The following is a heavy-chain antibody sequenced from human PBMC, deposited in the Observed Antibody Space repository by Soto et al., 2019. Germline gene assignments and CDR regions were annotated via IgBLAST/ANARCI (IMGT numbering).Heavy chain of an antibody. CDR2: IYPGDSDT. CDR3: ARRPYYYDSSGYYPYFDY. V-gene: IGHV5-51*01. J-gene: IGHJ4*02. Sequence: GESLKISCKGSGYSFTSYWIGWVRQMPGKGLEWMGIIYPGDSDTRYSPSFQGQVPISADKSISTAYLQWSSLKASDTAMYYCARRPYYYDSSGYYPYFDYWGQGTLVTVSS. CDR1: GYSFTSYW. D-gene: IGHD3-22*01.